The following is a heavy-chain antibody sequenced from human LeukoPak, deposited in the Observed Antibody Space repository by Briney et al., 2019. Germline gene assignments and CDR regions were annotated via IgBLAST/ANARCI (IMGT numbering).Heavy chain of an antibody. Sequence: ASVNVSCKASGGTFDTYTFTWVRQAPGQGLEWLGKSIPLLASPDYAPKFQGRVTITSDESSSTVYMELRSLTFDDTAVYYCTREVGTGSLDDWGQGTLVTVSS. D-gene: IGHD1-26*01. CDR1: GGTFDTYT. CDR3: TREVGTGSLDD. CDR2: SIPLLASP. J-gene: IGHJ4*02. V-gene: IGHV1-69*05.